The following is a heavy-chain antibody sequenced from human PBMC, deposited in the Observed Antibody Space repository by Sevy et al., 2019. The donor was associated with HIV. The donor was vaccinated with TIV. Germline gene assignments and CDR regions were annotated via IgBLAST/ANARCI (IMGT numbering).Heavy chain of an antibody. CDR2: IKQDVSEK. CDR3: ARGNSGSFDY. V-gene: IGHV3-7*04. CDR1: GFTFSTYW. Sequence: GGSLRLSCAASGFTFSTYWMHWVRQAPGKGLEWVANIKQDVSEKYYVASVKGRFTISRDNAKNPLCLQMNSLRTGDRAVYYGARGNSGSFDYWGQGTLVTVSS. J-gene: IGHJ4*02. D-gene: IGHD3-22*01.